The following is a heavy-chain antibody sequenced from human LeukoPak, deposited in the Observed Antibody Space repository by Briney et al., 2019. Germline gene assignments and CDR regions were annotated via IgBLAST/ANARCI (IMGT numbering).Heavy chain of an antibody. J-gene: IGHJ4*02. Sequence: SETLSLTCTVSGGSISSYYWSWIRQPPGKGLEWIGYIYYSGNTNYNPSLKSRVTISIDTSKNQFSLKLSSVTAADTAVYYCARSHRGGYSYDSFDYWGQGTLVTVSS. V-gene: IGHV4-59*01. D-gene: IGHD5-18*01. CDR3: ARSHRGGYSYDSFDY. CDR2: IYYSGNT. CDR1: GGSISSYY.